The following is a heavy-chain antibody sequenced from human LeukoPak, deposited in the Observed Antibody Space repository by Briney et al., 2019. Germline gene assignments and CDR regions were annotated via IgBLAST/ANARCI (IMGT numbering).Heavy chain of an antibody. CDR2: ISYDGSNK. D-gene: IGHD3-10*01. Sequence: GGSLRLSCAASGFTFSNYAIHWVRQAPGKGLEWVAVISYDGSNKYYADSVKGRFTISRDNSENTLYLQVNSLRGEDTAVYYCARDHYYGSGSYTAFDFWGQGTLVTVSS. CDR1: GFTFSNYA. CDR3: ARDHYYGSGSYTAFDF. J-gene: IGHJ4*02. V-gene: IGHV3-30*04.